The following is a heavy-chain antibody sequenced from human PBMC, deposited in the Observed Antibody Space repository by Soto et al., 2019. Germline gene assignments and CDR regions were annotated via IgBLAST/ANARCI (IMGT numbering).Heavy chain of an antibody. CDR2: IWYDGSNK. J-gene: IGHJ5*02. CDR1: GFTFSSYG. D-gene: IGHD3-9*01. V-gene: IGHV3-33*01. Sequence: GGSLRLSCAASGFTFSSYGMHWVRQAPGKGLEWVAVIWYDGSNKYYADSVKGRFTISRDNSKNTLYLQMNSLRAEDTAVYYCARDSGIFFRDKLPNPLDWFDPWGQGTLVTVSS. CDR3: ARDSGIFFRDKLPNPLDWFDP.